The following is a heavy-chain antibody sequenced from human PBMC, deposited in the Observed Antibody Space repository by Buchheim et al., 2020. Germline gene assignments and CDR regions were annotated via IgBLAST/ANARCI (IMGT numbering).Heavy chain of an antibody. D-gene: IGHD3-10*01. CDR1: GYTFTSYY. CDR3: ARDLFITMIRGVSYYGMDV. V-gene: IGHV1-46*01. CDR2: INPSGGST. J-gene: IGHJ6*02. Sequence: QVQLVQSGAEVKKPGASVKVSCKASGYTFTSYYMHWVRQAPGQGLEWMGIINPSGGSTSYAQKFQGRVTMTRDTSTSTAYMERSSLRSEDTAVYYCARDLFITMIRGVSYYGMDVWGQGTT.